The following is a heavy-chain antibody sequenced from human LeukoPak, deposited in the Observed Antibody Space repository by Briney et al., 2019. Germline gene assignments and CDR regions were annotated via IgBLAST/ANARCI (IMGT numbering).Heavy chain of an antibody. D-gene: IGHD3-22*01. CDR2: INPSGGST. J-gene: IGHJ3*02. CDR1: GYTFTSYY. Sequence: ASVKVSCKASGYTFTSYYMHWVRQAPGQGLEWMGIINPSGGSTSYAQKFQGRVTMTRDTSTSTVYMELSSLRSEDTAVYYCAGENRYYYDSSGYYYAFDIWGQGTMVTVSS. V-gene: IGHV1-46*01. CDR3: AGENRYYYDSSGYYYAFDI.